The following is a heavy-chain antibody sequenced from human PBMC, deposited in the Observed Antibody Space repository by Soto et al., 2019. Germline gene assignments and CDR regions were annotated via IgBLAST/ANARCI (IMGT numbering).Heavy chain of an antibody. CDR1: GFTFSGHA. CDR2: IWHDGSNK. CDR3: ARDGQSLAPYALDV. D-gene: IGHD6-19*01. Sequence: QVQVVESGGGVVQPGRSLRLSCTASGFTFSGHAMHWVRQPPGKGLEWVAQIWHDGSNKYYADSVKGRFTISRHNSKNTLYVQMDSLRVEDTAVYYCARDGQSLAPYALDVWGQGTSVTVSS. V-gene: IGHV3-33*01. J-gene: IGHJ6*02.